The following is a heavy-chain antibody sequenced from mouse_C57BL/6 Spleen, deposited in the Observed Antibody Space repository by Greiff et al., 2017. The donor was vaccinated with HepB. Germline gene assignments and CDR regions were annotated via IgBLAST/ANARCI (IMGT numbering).Heavy chain of an antibody. CDR2: ISSGSSTT. Sequence: EVQLVESGGGLVKPGGSLKLSCAASGFTFSDYGMHWVRQAPEKGLEWVAYISSGSSTTYYADTVKGRFTISRDNAKNTLFLQMTSLRSEDTAMYYCARPLICAMDYWGQGTSVTVSS. J-gene: IGHJ4*01. CDR1: GFTFSDYG. V-gene: IGHV5-17*01. CDR3: ARPLICAMDY.